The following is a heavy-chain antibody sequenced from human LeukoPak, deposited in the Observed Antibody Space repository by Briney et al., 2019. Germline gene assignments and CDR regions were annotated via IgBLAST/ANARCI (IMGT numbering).Heavy chain of an antibody. D-gene: IGHD3-3*01. CDR2: ISSSGSTI. CDR1: GFTFSDYY. Sequence: GGSLRLSCAASGFTFSDYYMSWIRQAPGEGLGGGSYISSSGSTIYYADSVKGRFTISRDNAKNSLYLQMNSLRAEDTAVYYCASGSHYDFWSGYYTAFDYWGQGTLVTVSS. J-gene: IGHJ4*02. CDR3: ASGSHYDFWSGYYTAFDY. V-gene: IGHV3-11*04.